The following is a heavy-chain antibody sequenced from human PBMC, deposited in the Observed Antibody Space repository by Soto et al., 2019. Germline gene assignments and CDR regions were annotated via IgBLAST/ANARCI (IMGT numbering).Heavy chain of an antibody. CDR2: TKSDGSGK. J-gene: IGHJ4*02. CDR3: AREIPVGVLDY. D-gene: IGHD2-8*01. CDR1: GFSFGNYW. V-gene: IGHV3-7*05. Sequence: GGSLRLSCAASGFSFGNYWMSWVRQAPGKGLEWVANTKSDGSGKYYVDSLRGRFTISRDNSKNTLYLEMNSLRGDDTAVYYCAREIPVGVLDYWGQGTLVTVSS.